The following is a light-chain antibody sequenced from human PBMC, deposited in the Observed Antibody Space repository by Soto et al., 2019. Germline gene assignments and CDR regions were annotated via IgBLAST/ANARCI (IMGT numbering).Light chain of an antibody. CDR3: QQSFSSPHT. J-gene: IGKJ2*01. V-gene: IGKV1-39*01. Sequence: DIQMTQSPASLSASVGDRVTITCRASQSISSYLNWYQQKPGKAPKLLILFSSNLQGGVSSRFGGSGSGTDFTLVISSLRPEEFATYYCQQSFSSPHTFGQGTKLEIK. CDR1: QSISSY. CDR2: FSS.